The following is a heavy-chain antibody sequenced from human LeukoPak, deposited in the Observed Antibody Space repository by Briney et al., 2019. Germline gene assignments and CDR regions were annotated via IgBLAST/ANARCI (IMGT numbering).Heavy chain of an antibody. D-gene: IGHD1-26*01. CDR2: IYSGGST. Sequence: AGGSLRLSCAASGFTVSDNYMSWVRQAPGKGLEWVSVIYSGGSTYYADSVKGRFTISRDTSKNMLYLQMNSLRAEDTAVYYCARGVDGTYYVEALDIWGQGTMVTVSS. J-gene: IGHJ3*02. CDR3: ARGVDGTYYVEALDI. V-gene: IGHV3-66*01. CDR1: GFTVSDNY.